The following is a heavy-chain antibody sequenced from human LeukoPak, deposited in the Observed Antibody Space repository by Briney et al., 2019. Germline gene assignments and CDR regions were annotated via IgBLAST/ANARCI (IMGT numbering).Heavy chain of an antibody. CDR1: GGTFSSYA. V-gene: IGHV1-69*13. J-gene: IGHJ5*02. CDR2: IIPIFGTA. Sequence: ASVKVSCKASGGTFSSYAISWVRQAPGQGPEWMGGIIPIFGTANYAQKFQGRVTITADESTSTAYMELSSLRSEDTAVYYCARVGDFWSGYPQRNWFDPWGQGTLVTVSS. CDR3: ARVGDFWSGYPQRNWFDP. D-gene: IGHD3-3*01.